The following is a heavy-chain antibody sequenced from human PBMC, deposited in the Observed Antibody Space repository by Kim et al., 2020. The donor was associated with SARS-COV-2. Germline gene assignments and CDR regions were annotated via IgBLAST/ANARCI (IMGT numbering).Heavy chain of an antibody. V-gene: IGHV3-11*05. CDR1: GFTFSEYY. D-gene: IGHD2-2*02. Sequence: GGSLRPSCAASGFTFSEYYMSWIRQAPGKGLEWLSNISGSSGSTIYADSVRGRVTISRDNAKRSLYLQLNSLRAEDTALYYCARGGLYRDFDYWGQGTLVTVSS. CDR2: ISGSSGST. CDR3: ARGGLYRDFDY. J-gene: IGHJ4*02.